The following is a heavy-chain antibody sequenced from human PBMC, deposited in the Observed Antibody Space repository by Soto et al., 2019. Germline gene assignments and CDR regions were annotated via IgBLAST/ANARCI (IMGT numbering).Heavy chain of an antibody. D-gene: IGHD5-18*01. V-gene: IGHV3-53*01. CDR2: ICSGGNT. CDR3: AKDPTSYTYGYWNDY. J-gene: IGHJ4*02. Sequence: GGSLRLSCAASGFTVSSNHMSWVRQAPGKGLEWVSVICSGGNTYYADSVKGRFTISRDNSKNTLYLQMNSLRAEDTAVYYCAKDPTSYTYGYWNDYWGQGTLVTVSS. CDR1: GFTVSSNH.